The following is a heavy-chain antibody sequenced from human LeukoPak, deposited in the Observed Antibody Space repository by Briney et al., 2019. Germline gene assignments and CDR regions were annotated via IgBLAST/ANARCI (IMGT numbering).Heavy chain of an antibody. J-gene: IGHJ4*02. CDR2: INPNSGDT. Sequence: ASVKVSCKVSGYTLTELSMHWVRQAPGQGLEWLAWINPNSGDTNYAQKFQGRVTVTSDTSISTAYMELSGLTSDDTAVYFCAREEQYRNYFDDWGQGTLVTVSS. CDR1: GYTLTELS. V-gene: IGHV1-2*02. D-gene: IGHD1/OR15-1a*01. CDR3: AREEQYRNYFDD.